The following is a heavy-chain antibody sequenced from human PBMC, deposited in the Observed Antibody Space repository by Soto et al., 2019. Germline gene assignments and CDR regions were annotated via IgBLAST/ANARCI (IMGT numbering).Heavy chain of an antibody. CDR3: AGSGSYLGYFDY. V-gene: IGHV3-30-3*01. Sequence: LRLSCAASGFTFSSYAMHWVRQAPGKGLEWVAVISYDGSNKYYADSVKGRFTISRDNSKNTLYLQMHSLRAEDTAVYYCAGSGSYLGYFDYWGQGTLVTVSS. CDR2: ISYDGSNK. J-gene: IGHJ4*02. CDR1: GFTFSSYA. D-gene: IGHD3-10*01.